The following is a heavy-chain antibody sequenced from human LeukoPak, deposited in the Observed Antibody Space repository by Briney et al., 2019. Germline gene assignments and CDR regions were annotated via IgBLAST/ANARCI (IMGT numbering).Heavy chain of an antibody. Sequence: GRSLRLSCAASGFTFSSYGMHWVRQAPGKGLEWVAVISYDGSNKYYADSVKGRFTISRDNSKNTLYLQMNSLRAEDTAVYYCAKDRGVVVAAPYYFDYWGQGTLVTVSS. CDR1: GFTFSSYG. V-gene: IGHV3-30*18. CDR3: AKDRGVVVAAPYYFDY. J-gene: IGHJ4*02. CDR2: ISYDGSNK. D-gene: IGHD2-15*01.